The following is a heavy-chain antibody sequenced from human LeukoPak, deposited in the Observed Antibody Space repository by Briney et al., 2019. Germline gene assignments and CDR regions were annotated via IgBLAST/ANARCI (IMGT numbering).Heavy chain of an antibody. D-gene: IGHD6-19*01. CDR1: GFTFSSYA. CDR3: AKGGPVAADPRYFQH. CDR2: ISGSGGTT. V-gene: IGHV3-23*01. Sequence: PGGSLRLSCAAPGFTFSSYAMSWVRQAPGKGLEWVSAISGSGGTTYYADSVEGRFTISRDNSKNTLYLQMNSLRAEDTAVYYCAKGGPVAADPRYFQHWGQGTLVTVSS. J-gene: IGHJ1*01.